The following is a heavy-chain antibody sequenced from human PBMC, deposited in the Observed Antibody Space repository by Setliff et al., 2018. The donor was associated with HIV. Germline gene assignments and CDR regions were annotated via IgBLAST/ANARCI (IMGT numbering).Heavy chain of an antibody. V-gene: IGHV3-30*04. CDR3: ARSKGHLYYDDDTGYVLRAFDI. CDR1: GFTFSSYA. J-gene: IGHJ3*02. CDR2: ISYDGSNK. D-gene: IGHD3-22*01. Sequence: SGGSLRLSCAASGFTFSSYAMHWVRQAPGKGLEWVAVISYDGSNKYYADSVKGRLTISRDNSKNTLYLQMNGLRAEDTAVYCCARSKGHLYYDDDTGYVLRAFDIWGQGTMVTVSS.